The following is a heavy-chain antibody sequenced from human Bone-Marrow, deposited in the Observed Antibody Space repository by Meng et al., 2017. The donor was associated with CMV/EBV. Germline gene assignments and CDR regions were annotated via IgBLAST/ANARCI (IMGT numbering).Heavy chain of an antibody. CDR2: IRYDGSNK. J-gene: IGHJ4*02. D-gene: IGHD6-19*01. V-gene: IGHV3-30*02. Sequence: GGSLRLSCAASGLTFSSYGMHWVRQAPGKGLEWVAFIRYDGSNKYYVDSVKGRFTISRDNSKNTLYLQMNSLRPEDTAMYYCAKSRSPPKKVVAGPLDYWGQGTLVTVSS. CDR3: AKSRSPPKKVVAGPLDY. CDR1: GLTFSSYG.